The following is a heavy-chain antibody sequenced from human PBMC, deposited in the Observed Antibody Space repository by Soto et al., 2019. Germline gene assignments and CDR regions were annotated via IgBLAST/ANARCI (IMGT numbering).Heavy chain of an antibody. Sequence: SETLSLTCAVYGGSFSGYYWSWIRQPPGKGLEWIGEINHSGSTNYSPSLKSRVTISVDTSKNQFSLKLRSADTAVYYCARGGHIAVVTASFDYWGQGTLVTVSS. J-gene: IGHJ4*02. CDR3: ARGGHIAVVTASFDY. CDR1: GGSFSGYY. CDR2: INHSGST. V-gene: IGHV4-34*01. D-gene: IGHD2-21*02.